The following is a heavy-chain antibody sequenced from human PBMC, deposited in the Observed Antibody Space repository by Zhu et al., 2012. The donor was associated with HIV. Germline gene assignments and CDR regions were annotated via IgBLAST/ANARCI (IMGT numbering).Heavy chain of an antibody. D-gene: IGHD3-9*01. CDR3: ARSAKGNRSLTP. J-gene: IGHJ4*02. Sequence: QVQLQESGPGQVKPSETLSLTCTVSGGSMSSYYWNWVRQPPGKGLQWIGYMYSSGSTKYNFSLKSRVAISLDMSKNQFSLNLSSVTTADTAVYYCARSAKGNRSLTPWGQGALVAVSS. V-gene: IGHV4-59*01. CDR2: MYSSGST. CDR1: GGSMSSYY.